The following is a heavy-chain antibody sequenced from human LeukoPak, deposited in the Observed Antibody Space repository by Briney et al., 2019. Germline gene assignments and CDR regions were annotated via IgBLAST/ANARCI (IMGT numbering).Heavy chain of an antibody. CDR1: GFTLSSYW. D-gene: IGHD2-15*01. CDR3: ARECGSCYLGRVYYMDV. V-gene: IGHV3-7*01. J-gene: IGHJ6*03. CDR2: IKQDRSGK. Sequence: GRSLSLSCAASGFTLSSYWMRWVSQAPGRGRGWVANIKQDRSGKYYEDSVKDRFTISRDNAKNSLYLQMNSLRAEDTAVYYCARECGSCYLGRVYYMDVWGKGTTVTVSS.